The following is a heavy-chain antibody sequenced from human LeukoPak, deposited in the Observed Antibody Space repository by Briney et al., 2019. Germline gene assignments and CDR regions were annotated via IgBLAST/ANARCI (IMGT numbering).Heavy chain of an antibody. J-gene: IGHJ4*02. V-gene: IGHV3-23*01. CDR2: ISGSGGTT. Sequence: GGSLRLSCAASGFTFSNYVMIWVRQAPGKGLEWVSVISGSGGTTHYADSVKGRFTISRDNSKNTLYLQMNSLRAEDTAVYYCAKAMGIAARKSTVDYWGQGTLVTVSS. D-gene: IGHD6-6*01. CDR1: GFTFSNYV. CDR3: AKAMGIAARKSTVDY.